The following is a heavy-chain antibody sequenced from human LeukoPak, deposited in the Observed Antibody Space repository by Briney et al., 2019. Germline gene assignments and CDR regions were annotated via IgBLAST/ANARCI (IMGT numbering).Heavy chain of an antibody. Sequence: PSETLSLTCTVSGGSISSSSYYWGWIRQPPGKGLEWIGSIYYSGSTNYNPSLKSRVTISVDTSKNQFSLKLSSVTAADTAVYYCARGQLPRFGWFDPWGQGTLVTVSS. CDR2: IYYSGST. J-gene: IGHJ5*02. CDR3: ARGQLPRFGWFDP. D-gene: IGHD3-16*01. V-gene: IGHV4-39*07. CDR1: GGSISSSSYY.